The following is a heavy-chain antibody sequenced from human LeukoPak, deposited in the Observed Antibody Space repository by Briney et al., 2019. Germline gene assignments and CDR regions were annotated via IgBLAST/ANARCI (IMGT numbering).Heavy chain of an antibody. J-gene: IGHJ4*02. V-gene: IGHV3-23*01. D-gene: IGHD6-19*01. CDR3: ANHYSGGWSHFDY. Sequence: GRSLRLSCAASGFTFSSYAMNWVRQAPGKGLEWVSAISGSGGSTYYAKSVKGRFTISRDNSRNTLYLQMNSLRAEDTAEYYCANHYSGGWSHFDYWGQGILVTVSS. CDR2: ISGSGGST. CDR1: GFTFSSYA.